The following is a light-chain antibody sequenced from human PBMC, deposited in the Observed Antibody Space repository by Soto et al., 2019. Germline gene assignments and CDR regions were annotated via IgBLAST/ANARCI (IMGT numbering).Light chain of an antibody. Sequence: EIVLTQSPGTLSLSPGERATLSCRASQSVSSSYLAWYQQKPGQAPRLLIYGASSRATGIPDRFSGSGSGTDFTLTINRLEPEDFAVYYCHQYNNWPPWTFGQGTKVEIK. CDR2: GAS. J-gene: IGKJ1*01. CDR3: HQYNNWPPWT. CDR1: QSVSSSY. V-gene: IGKV3-20*01.